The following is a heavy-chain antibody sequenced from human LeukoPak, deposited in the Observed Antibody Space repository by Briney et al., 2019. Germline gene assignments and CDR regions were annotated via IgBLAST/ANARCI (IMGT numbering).Heavy chain of an antibody. CDR1: GGPLSSYY. CDR3: ATGAGWYSY. Sequence: SETLSLTCTVSGGPLSSYYWSWIRQPPGEGLEWIGYIYYSGSTNYNPSLKSRVTISLDTSKNQFSLKLSSVTAADTAVYYCATGAGWYSYWGQGTLVTVSS. V-gene: IGHV4-59*01. D-gene: IGHD6-19*01. CDR2: IYYSGST. J-gene: IGHJ4*02.